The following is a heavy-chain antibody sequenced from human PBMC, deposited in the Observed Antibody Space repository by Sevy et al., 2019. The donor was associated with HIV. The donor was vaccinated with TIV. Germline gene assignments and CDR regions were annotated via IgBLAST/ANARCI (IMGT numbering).Heavy chain of an antibody. V-gene: IGHV4-59*08. CDR2: IYYNGHI. J-gene: IGHJ4*02. CDR3: AGENAWGRGYS. Sequence: SETLSLTCTVSGGSITSLYWNWIRQPPGKGLEWIANIYYNGHINYNPSLKSRVTLSLDTSKNQFSRRLSSVTAAGTAMYYCAGENAWGRGYSWGQGTLVTVSS. D-gene: IGHD1-26*01. CDR1: GGSITSLY.